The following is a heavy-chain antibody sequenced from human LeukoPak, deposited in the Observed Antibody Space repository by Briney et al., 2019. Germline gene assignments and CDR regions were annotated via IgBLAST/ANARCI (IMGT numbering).Heavy chain of an antibody. V-gene: IGHV3-33*01. CDR2: IWYDGSNK. Sequence: PGGSLRLSCAASGFTFSSYGMHWVRQAPGKGLEWVAVIWYDGSNKCYADSVKGRFTISRDNSKNTLYLQMNSLRAEDTAVYYCAREAEYSSGWYDAFDIWGQGTMVTVSS. D-gene: IGHD6-19*01. CDR3: AREAEYSSGWYDAFDI. J-gene: IGHJ3*02. CDR1: GFTFSSYG.